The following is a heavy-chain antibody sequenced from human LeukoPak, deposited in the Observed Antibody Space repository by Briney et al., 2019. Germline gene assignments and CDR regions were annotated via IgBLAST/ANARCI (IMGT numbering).Heavy chain of an antibody. Sequence: GSSVKVSCKASGGTFSSYAISWVRQAPGQGLEWKGGIIPIFGTANYAQKFQGRVTITADKSTSTAYMELSSLRSEDTAVYYCAREGYYGSGSYYYYYYYGMDVWGKGTTVTVSS. CDR3: AREGYYGSGSYYYYYYYGMDV. CDR2: IIPIFGTA. V-gene: IGHV1-69*06. CDR1: GGTFSSYA. J-gene: IGHJ6*04. D-gene: IGHD3-10*01.